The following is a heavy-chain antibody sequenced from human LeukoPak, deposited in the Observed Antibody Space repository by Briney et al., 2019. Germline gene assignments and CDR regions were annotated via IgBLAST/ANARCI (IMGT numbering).Heavy chain of an antibody. J-gene: IGHJ4*02. CDR3: ARLDGNWNYFDY. CDR2: IHYSGST. CDR1: GGSISRYY. D-gene: IGHD1-20*01. Sequence: ASETLSLTRTVSGGSISRYYWSWIRQPPGKGLEWIVYIHYSGSTNYNPSLKSRVTISMDTPKNQFSLKLTSVTAADTAVYYCARLDGNWNYFDYWGLGTLVTVSS. V-gene: IGHV4-59*08.